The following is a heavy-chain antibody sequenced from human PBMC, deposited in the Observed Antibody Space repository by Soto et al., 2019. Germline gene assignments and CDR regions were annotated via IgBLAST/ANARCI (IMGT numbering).Heavy chain of an antibody. CDR2: IWYDGSNK. D-gene: IGHD3-10*01. CDR3: ARDKGEYYGSGSYYLPSYGMDV. J-gene: IGHJ6*02. CDR1: GFTFSSYG. Sequence: QVQPVESGGGVVQPGRSLRLSCAASGFTFSSYGMHWVRQAPGKGLEWVAVIWYDGSNKYYADSVKGRFTISRDNSKNTLYLQMNSLRAEDTAVYYCARDKGEYYGSGSYYLPSYGMDVWGQGTTVTVSS. V-gene: IGHV3-33*01.